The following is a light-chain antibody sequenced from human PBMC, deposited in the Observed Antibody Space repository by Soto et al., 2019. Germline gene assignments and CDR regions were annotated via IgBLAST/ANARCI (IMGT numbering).Light chain of an antibody. Sequence: EIVMTQSPSTLSVSPGERATLSCRASQSVSSNLAWYQQKPGQAPRLLIYGASIWAAGIPARFSGSGSGTEFTLTISSLQAEDFAVYYCQQYNNWPQTFGQGTKVEIK. CDR3: QQYNNWPQT. J-gene: IGKJ1*01. CDR2: GAS. V-gene: IGKV3-15*01. CDR1: QSVSSN.